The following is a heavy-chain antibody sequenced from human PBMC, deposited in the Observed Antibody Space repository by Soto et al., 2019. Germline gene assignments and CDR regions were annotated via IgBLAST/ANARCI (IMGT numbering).Heavy chain of an antibody. CDR2: ISSSSSTI. CDR3: ASTYRTPSFDY. D-gene: IGHD2-21*01. CDR1: GFPFSSYS. Sequence: GGSLRLSCAASGFPFSSYSMNWVRQAPGKGLEWVSYISSSSSTIYYADSVKGRFTISRDNAKNSLYLQMNSLRAEDTAVYYCASTYRTPSFDYWGQGTLVTVSS. V-gene: IGHV3-48*01. J-gene: IGHJ4*02.